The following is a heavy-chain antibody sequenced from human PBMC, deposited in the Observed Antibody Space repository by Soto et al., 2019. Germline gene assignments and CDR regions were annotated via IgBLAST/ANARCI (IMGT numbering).Heavy chain of an antibody. CDR1: GGSFSGYY. Sequence: PSETLSLTCAVYGGSFSGYYWTWIRQPPGTGLEWIGEINHSGSTNYNPSLKSRITINPDTSKNQFSLQLNSVTPEDTAVYYCARVPNPFRLKIGYEDAYDFWGQGTMVTVSS. CDR2: INHSGST. V-gene: IGHV4-34*01. J-gene: IGHJ3*01. D-gene: IGHD5-12*01. CDR3: ARVPNPFRLKIGYEDAYDF.